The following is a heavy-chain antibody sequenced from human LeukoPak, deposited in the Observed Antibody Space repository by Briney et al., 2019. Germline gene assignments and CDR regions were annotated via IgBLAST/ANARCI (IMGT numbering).Heavy chain of an antibody. V-gene: IGHV1-18*01. CDR1: GYSLTSYA. CDR3: ARDRVVGHTYFDY. J-gene: IGHJ4*02. D-gene: IGHD1-26*01. CDR2: ISTYNGNT. Sequence: ASVKVSCKASGYSLTSYAINWVRQAPGQGLEWMGRISTYNGNTNYAQKLQGRVTMTTDTSTSTAYMELRSLRSDDTAVYYCARDRVVGHTYFDYWGQGTLVTVSS.